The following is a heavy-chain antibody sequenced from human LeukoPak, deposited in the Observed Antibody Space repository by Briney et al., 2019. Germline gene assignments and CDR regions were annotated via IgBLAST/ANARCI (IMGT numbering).Heavy chain of an antibody. Sequence: SETLSLTCAVYGGSFSGYYWSWIRQPAGKGLEWIGRIYTSGSTNYNPSLKSRVTMSVDTSKNQFSLKLSSVTAADTAVYCCARGDYYDSSGFDYWGQGTLVTVSS. CDR2: IYTSGST. CDR3: ARGDYYDSSGFDY. J-gene: IGHJ4*02. CDR1: GGSFSGYY. D-gene: IGHD3-22*01. V-gene: IGHV4-59*10.